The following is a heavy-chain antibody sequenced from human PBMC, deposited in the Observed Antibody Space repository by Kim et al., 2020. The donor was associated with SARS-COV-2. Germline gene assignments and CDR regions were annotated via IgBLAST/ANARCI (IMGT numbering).Heavy chain of an antibody. CDR2: ISGSGGST. CDR1: GFTFSSYA. V-gene: IGHV3-23*01. J-gene: IGHJ2*01. CDR3: ANLGKGYSSGWYVRHYYDSSGHTFDL. D-gene: IGHD6-19*01. Sequence: GGSLRLSCAASGFTFSSYAMSWVRQAPGKGLEWVSAISGSGGSTYYADSVKGRFTISRDNSKNTLYLQMNSLRAEDTAVYYCANLGKGYSSGWYVRHYYDSSGHTFDLWGRGTLVTVSS.